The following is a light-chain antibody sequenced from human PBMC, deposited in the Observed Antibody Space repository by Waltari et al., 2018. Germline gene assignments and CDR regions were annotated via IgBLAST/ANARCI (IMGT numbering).Light chain of an antibody. CDR2: QDS. CDR3: QTWDTNTGV. V-gene: IGLV3-1*01. Sequence: WYQQKSGQSPILVIYQDSNRPSGIPERFSGSNSKNTATLTIRGTQALDEGDFYCQTWDTNTGVFGGGTKLTVL. J-gene: IGLJ2*01.